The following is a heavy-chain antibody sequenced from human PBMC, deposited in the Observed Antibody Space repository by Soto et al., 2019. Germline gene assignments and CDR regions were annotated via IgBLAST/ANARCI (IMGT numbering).Heavy chain of an antibody. CDR1: GGTFSSYT. V-gene: IGHV1-69*02. J-gene: IGHJ5*02. CDR3: ARGGIVVVPAAISNWFDP. D-gene: IGHD2-2*02. CDR2: IIPILGIA. Sequence: QVQLVQSGAEVKKPGSSVKVSCKASGGTFSSYTISSVRQAPGQGLEWMGRIIPILGIANYAQKFQGRVTITADKSTSTAYMELSSLRSEDTAVYYCARGGIVVVPAAISNWFDPWGQGTLVTVSS.